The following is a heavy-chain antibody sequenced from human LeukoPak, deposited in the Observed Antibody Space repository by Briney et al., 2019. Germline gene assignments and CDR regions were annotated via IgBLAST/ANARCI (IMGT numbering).Heavy chain of an antibody. CDR3: ARRAGGKVDY. V-gene: IGHV4-39*01. CDR1: GGSISSGSYL. D-gene: IGHD3-16*01. CDR2: VSYSGST. Sequence: SETLSLTCTVSGGSISSGSYLWGWIRQPPGRGLEWIGSVSYSGSTYYNPSLKSRVTISVDTSKNQFSLKLSSVTAADTAVYYCARRAGGKVDYWGQGTLVTVSS. J-gene: IGHJ4*02.